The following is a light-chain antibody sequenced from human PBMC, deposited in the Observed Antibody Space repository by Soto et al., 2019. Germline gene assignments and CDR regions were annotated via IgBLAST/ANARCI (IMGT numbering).Light chain of an antibody. CDR3: QQYNNWPQT. J-gene: IGKJ1*01. CDR2: GAS. V-gene: IGKV3-15*01. CDR1: QSVSSN. Sequence: EIVMTQPPATLSVSPGGGATLSCRASQSVSSNLAWYQQKPGQAPRLLIYGASTRATGIPARFSGSGSGTEFTLTISSLQSEDFAVYYCQQYNNWPQTLGQGTKVDI.